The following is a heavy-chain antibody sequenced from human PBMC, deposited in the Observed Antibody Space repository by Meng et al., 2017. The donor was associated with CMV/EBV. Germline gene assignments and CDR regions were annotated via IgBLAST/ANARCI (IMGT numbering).Heavy chain of an antibody. Sequence: GESLKISCAASGFTFSSYSLNWVRQAPGKGLEWVSSISSSSSYIYYADSGKGRFTILRDNAKKSQYLQMNSLGAEEKAVDYCARDRGGPWHWGQGTLVTVSS. CDR1: GFTFSSYS. V-gene: IGHV3-21*01. CDR2: ISSSSSYI. CDR3: ARDRGGPWH. D-gene: IGHD3-10*01. J-gene: IGHJ4*02.